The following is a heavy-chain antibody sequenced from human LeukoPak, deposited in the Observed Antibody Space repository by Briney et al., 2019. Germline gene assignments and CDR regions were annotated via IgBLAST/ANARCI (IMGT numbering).Heavy chain of an antibody. CDR1: GFRFSDFA. Sequence: GGSLRLSCVASGFRFSDFAMSWVRQAPGRGLEWVSGISDSGRATYYTDSVKGRCTISRDNSKNTVNLQLNNVRAEDTALYFCARHDSFIPFWGQGMQVTVSS. CDR3: ARHDSFIPF. V-gene: IGHV3-23*01. J-gene: IGHJ4*02. CDR2: ISDSGRAT. D-gene: IGHD5-18*01.